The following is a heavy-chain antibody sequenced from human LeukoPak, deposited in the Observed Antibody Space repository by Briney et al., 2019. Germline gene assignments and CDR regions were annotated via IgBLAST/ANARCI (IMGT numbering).Heavy chain of an antibody. CDR2: IKQDGSEK. Sequence: GSLRLSCAASGFTFSRFWMTWVRQAPGKGLEWVANIKQDGSEKYYVDSVKGRFTISRDNAKNSLYLHMNSLRAEDTAVYYCAGSGWQVYLDYWGQGTLVTVSS. CDR1: GFTFSRFW. J-gene: IGHJ4*02. CDR3: AGSGWQVYLDY. D-gene: IGHD6-19*01. V-gene: IGHV3-7*01.